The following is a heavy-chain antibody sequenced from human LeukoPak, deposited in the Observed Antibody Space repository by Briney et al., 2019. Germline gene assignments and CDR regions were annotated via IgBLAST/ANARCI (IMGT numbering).Heavy chain of an antibody. CDR1: GYTFTSYG. D-gene: IGHD6-19*01. CDR2: ISGYNGHT. CDR3: ARAPPMNSGRYVQLFHFDS. V-gene: IGHV1-18*01. J-gene: IGHJ4*02. Sequence: ASVKVSCKASGYTFTSYGISRVRQAPGQGLEWMGWISGYNGHTNYAQKLQGRVTMTTDTSTSTAYMDLTRLRSDDTAVYYCARAPPMNSGRYVQLFHFDSWGQGTLVTVSS.